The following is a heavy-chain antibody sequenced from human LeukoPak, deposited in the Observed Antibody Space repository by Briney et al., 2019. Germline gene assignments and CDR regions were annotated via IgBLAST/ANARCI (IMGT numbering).Heavy chain of an antibody. Sequence: GGSLRLSCAASGFTFSAYLMAWVRQAPGKGLEWVANIKEDGTEKNYVDSVKGRFTISRDNVKKSSYLEMNSLRVEDTAVYYCARGRWSDYWGQGTQVTVSS. J-gene: IGHJ4*02. CDR3: ARGRWSDY. V-gene: IGHV3-7*01. CDR1: GFTFSAYL. D-gene: IGHD5-24*01. CDR2: IKEDGTEK.